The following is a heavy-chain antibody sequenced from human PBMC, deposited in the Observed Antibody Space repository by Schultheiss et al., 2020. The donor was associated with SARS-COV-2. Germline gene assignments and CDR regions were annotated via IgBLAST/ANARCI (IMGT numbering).Heavy chain of an antibody. CDR3: ARAKRGYSGYDMYYFDY. V-gene: IGHV4-30-2*01. J-gene: IGHJ4*02. D-gene: IGHD5-12*01. CDR2: IYHSGST. Sequence: SETLSLTCAVSGGSISSGGYSWSWIRQPPGKGLEWIGYIYHSGSTYYNPSLKSRVTISVDRSKNQFSLKLSSVTAADTAVYYCARAKRGYSGYDMYYFDYWGQGTLVTVSS. CDR1: GGSISSGGYS.